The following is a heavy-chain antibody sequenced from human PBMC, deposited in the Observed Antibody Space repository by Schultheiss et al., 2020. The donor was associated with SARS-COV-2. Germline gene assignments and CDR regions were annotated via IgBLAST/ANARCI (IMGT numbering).Heavy chain of an antibody. CDR2: INHSGST. CDR3: ARGGDDYSNYVGY. V-gene: IGHV4-34*01. Sequence: GSLRLSCTVSGGSISSYYWSWIRQPPGKGLEWIGEINHSGSTNYNPSLKSRVTISVDTSKNQFSLKLSSVTAADTAVYYCARGGDDYSNYVGYWGQGTLVTVSS. CDR1: GGSISSYY. D-gene: IGHD4-11*01. J-gene: IGHJ4*02.